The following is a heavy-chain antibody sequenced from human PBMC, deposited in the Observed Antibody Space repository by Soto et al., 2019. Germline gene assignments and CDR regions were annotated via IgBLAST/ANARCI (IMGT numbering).Heavy chain of an antibody. CDR3: ARGLECRGYCLDKPTWFAP. D-gene: IGHD2-15*01. V-gene: IGHV1-69*06. CDR1: GGTFSTYT. Sequence: SVKVSCKASGGTFSTYTFSWVRQAPGQGLEWTGRIIPIFGTPYYAQKFQGRVTITADKSTSTVYMELSSLRSDDTAVYFCARGLECRGYCLDKPTWFAPWGQGTLVTVSS. CDR2: IIPIFGTP. J-gene: IGHJ5*02.